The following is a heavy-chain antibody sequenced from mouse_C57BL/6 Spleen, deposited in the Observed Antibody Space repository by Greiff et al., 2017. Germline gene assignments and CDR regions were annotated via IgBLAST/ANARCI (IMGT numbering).Heavy chain of an antibody. CDR2: IDPSDSET. V-gene: IGHV1-52*01. D-gene: IGHD2-4*01. Sequence: VQLQQPGAELVRPGSSVKLSCKASGYTFTSYWMHWVKQRPIQGLEWIGNIDPSDSETHYNQKFKDKATLTVDKSSSTAYMQLSSLTSEDAAVYYCARGDYDWCAYWGQGTLVTVSA. CDR3: ARGDYDWCAY. J-gene: IGHJ3*01. CDR1: GYTFTSYW.